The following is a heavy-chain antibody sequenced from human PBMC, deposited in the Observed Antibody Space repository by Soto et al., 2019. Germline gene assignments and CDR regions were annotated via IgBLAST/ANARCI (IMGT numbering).Heavy chain of an antibody. CDR2: ISGNNGNT. CDR1: GYIFTTYT. D-gene: IGHD3-10*01. V-gene: IGHV1-18*04. CDR3: ARQKGINNYYGMDV. J-gene: IGHJ6*02. Sequence: GASVKVSCKASGYIFTTYTISWVRQAPGQGLEWMGWISGNNGNTNYAQKLQGRVTMTTDTSASTAYMEVRSLRSDDTAIYFYARQKGINNYYGMDVWGQGTTVTVSS.